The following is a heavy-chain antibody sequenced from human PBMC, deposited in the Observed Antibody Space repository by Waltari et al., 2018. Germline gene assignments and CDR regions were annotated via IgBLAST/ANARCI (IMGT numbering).Heavy chain of an antibody. J-gene: IGHJ6*03. V-gene: IGHV4-4*07. CDR2: FYVGGST. Sequence: QVQLQESGPGLMKPSETLSLTCTVSGASITNYYWNWVRQSAGGGLEWIGRFYVGGSTDYSPSLRSRVTMSFDTSKNQFSLRLSSVTAADTAIYYCAGRYYYYMDVWGKGTTVTISS. CDR3: AGRYYYYMDV. CDR1: GASITNYY. D-gene: IGHD3-9*01.